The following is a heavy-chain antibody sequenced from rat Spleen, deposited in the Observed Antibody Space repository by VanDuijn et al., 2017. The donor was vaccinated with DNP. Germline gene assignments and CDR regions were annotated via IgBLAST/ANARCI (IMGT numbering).Heavy chain of an antibody. CDR1: GFTFSNYG. D-gene: IGHD3-5*01. V-gene: IGHV5S13*01. Sequence: EVQLVESGGGLVQPGRSLKLSCAASGFTFSNYGMAWVRQAPAKGLEWVASISTGGGNIYYRDSVKGRFTISRDNAKSSLYLQMNSLKSEDTATYYCARETQYRFDYWGQGVMVTVSS. J-gene: IGHJ2*01. CDR3: ARETQYRFDY. CDR2: ISTGGGNI.